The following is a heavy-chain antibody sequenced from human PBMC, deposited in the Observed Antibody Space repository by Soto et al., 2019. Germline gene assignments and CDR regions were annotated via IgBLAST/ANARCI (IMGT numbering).Heavy chain of an antibody. J-gene: IGHJ4*02. CDR3: ARSGFPGIAAY. CDR2: IIPIFGTS. D-gene: IGHD6-13*01. Sequence: QVQLVQSGAEVKKPGSSVKVSCKASGGTFSSYAISWVRQAPGQGLEWMGGIIPIFGTSNYAQKLQGRVTITADEPTSTAYMELSSLKSEDTAVYYCARSGFPGIAAYWGQGTLVTVSS. CDR1: GGTFSSYA. V-gene: IGHV1-69*12.